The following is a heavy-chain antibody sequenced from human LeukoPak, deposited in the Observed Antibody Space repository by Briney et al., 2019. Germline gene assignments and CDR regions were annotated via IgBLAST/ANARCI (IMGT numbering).Heavy chain of an antibody. D-gene: IGHD2-2*01. Sequence: SETLSLTCTVSGGSINSYYWSWIRQPPGKGLEWIGYIFYSGTTNYNPSLKSRVTISIDTSKNQFSLKLSSVTTADTAVYYCARDQSSTWRGYNWFDPWGQGTLVTVSS. CDR3: ARDQSSTWRGYNWFDP. CDR1: GGSINSYY. J-gene: IGHJ5*02. CDR2: IFYSGTT. V-gene: IGHV4-59*01.